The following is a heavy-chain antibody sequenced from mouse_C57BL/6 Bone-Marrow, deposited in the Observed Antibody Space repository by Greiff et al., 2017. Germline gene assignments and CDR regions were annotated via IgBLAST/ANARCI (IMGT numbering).Heavy chain of an antibody. CDR2: IYPGSGST. V-gene: IGHV1-55*01. Sequence: QVQLQQPGAELVKPGASVKMSCKASGYTFTSYWITWVKQRPGQGLEWIGDIYPGSGSTNYNEKFKSKATLTVDTSSSTAYMQLSSLTSEDSAVYYWARGFITAVVSYWYFDVWGTGTTVTVSS. CDR3: ARGFITAVVSYWYFDV. J-gene: IGHJ1*03. D-gene: IGHD1-1*01. CDR1: GYTFTSYW.